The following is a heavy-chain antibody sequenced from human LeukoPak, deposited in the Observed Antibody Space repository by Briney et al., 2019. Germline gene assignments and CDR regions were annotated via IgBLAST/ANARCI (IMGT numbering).Heavy chain of an antibody. CDR3: AKYLYADKKFRPGQRYFDF. CDR1: GFTFSSYA. Sequence: GGSLRLSCATSGFTFSSYAMSWVRQAPGKGLEWVSTLSGNGGTIFYADSVKGRFTISRDNFKNTLYLQLNSLGAEDTAIYFCAKYLYADKKFRPGQRYFDFWGQGILVTVSS. V-gene: IGHV3-23*01. CDR2: LSGNGGTI. D-gene: IGHD2-8*01. J-gene: IGHJ4*02.